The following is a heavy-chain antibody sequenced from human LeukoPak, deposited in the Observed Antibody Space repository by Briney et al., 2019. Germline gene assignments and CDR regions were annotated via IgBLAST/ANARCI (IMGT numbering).Heavy chain of an antibody. Sequence: PSETLSLTCNVSGDSISSSYWSWIRQPPGKGLEWIGYIYYSGSTNYNPSLKSRVTISVDTSKNQFSLKLSSVTAADTAVYYCARVHAGELRPPDYWGQGTLVTVSS. CDR1: GDSISSSY. CDR3: ARVHAGELRPPDY. J-gene: IGHJ4*02. V-gene: IGHV4-59*12. CDR2: IYYSGST. D-gene: IGHD1-26*01.